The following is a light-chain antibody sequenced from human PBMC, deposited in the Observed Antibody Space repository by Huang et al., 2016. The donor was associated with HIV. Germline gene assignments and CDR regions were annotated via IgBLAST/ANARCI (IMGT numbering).Light chain of an antibody. CDR2: GAS. J-gene: IGKJ2*01. CDR3: QQYGNSPL. Sequence: EIVLTQSPGTLSLSPGERATLSCRASQSASSTYLAWYQQKPGQAPRLLIYGASSRATGIPDRFSGSGSGTDFTLTISRLEPEDFAVYYCQQYGNSPLFGQGTKLEIK. V-gene: IGKV3-20*01. CDR1: QSASSTY.